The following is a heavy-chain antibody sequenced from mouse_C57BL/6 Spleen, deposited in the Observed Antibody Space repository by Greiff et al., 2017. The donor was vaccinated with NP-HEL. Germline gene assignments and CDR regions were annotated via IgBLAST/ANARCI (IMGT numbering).Heavy chain of an antibody. V-gene: IGHV5-4*03. CDR3: AIGPDYYGSSYGYFDV. J-gene: IGHJ1*03. D-gene: IGHD1-1*01. CDR1: GFTFSSYA. Sequence: EVMLVESGGGLVKPGGSLKLSCAASGFTFSSYAMSWVRQTPEKRLEWVATISDGGSYTYYPDNVQGRFTISRDNAKNNRYLQMSHLKSEDTAMYYCAIGPDYYGSSYGYFDVWGTGTTVTVSS. CDR2: ISDGGSYT.